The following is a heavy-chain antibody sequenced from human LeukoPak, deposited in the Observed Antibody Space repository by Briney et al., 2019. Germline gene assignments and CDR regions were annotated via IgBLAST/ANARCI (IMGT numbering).Heavy chain of an antibody. Sequence: SETLSLTCAVYGGSFSGYYWSWIRQPPGKGLEWIGEINHSGSTNYNPSLKSRVTISVDTSKNQFSLKLSSVTAADTAVYYYARGLRVGATNFDYWGQGTLVTVSS. CDR1: GGSFSGYY. V-gene: IGHV4-34*01. CDR2: INHSGST. D-gene: IGHD1-26*01. J-gene: IGHJ4*02. CDR3: ARGLRVGATNFDY.